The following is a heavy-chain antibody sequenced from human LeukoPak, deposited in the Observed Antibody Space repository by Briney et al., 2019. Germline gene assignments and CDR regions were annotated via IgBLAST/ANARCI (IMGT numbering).Heavy chain of an antibody. V-gene: IGHV1-69*01. Sequence: SVKVSCKASGGTFSSYAISWVRQAPGQGLEWVGGIIPIFGTANYAQKFQGRVTITADESTSTAYMELSSLRSEDTAVYYCARAMASAAGTGRWFDPWGQGTLVTVSS. J-gene: IGHJ5*02. CDR1: GGTFSSYA. D-gene: IGHD6-13*01. CDR2: IIPIFGTA. CDR3: ARAMASAAGTGRWFDP.